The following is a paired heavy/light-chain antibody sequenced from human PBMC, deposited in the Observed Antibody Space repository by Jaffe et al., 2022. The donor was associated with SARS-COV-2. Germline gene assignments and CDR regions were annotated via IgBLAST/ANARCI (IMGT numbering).Light chain of an antibody. CDR1: SSNVGSNP. CDR2: SNN. Sequence: QSVLTQPPSASATPGQRVTISCSGSSSNVGSNPVNWYQQLPGTAPKLLIYSNNQRPSGVPDRFSGSKSGTSASLAISGLQSEDEADYYCAAWDDSLNGYLFGTGTKVTVL. J-gene: IGLJ1*01. V-gene: IGLV1-44*01. CDR3: AAWDDSLNGYL.
Heavy chain of an antibody. V-gene: IGHV3-30-3*01. CDR3: AGDDGSGYGFSSPPVD. J-gene: IGHJ4*02. CDR2: ISYDGTNK. D-gene: IGHD5-12*01. Sequence: QVQLVESGGGVVQPGRSLRLSCAASEFTLSTYAIHWVRQAPGKGLEWVAVISYDGTNKYYADSMKGRFTISRDNSKNIVSLQMNSLRGEDTALYYCAGDDGSGYGFSSPPVDWGQGTLVTVSS. CDR1: EFTLSTYA.